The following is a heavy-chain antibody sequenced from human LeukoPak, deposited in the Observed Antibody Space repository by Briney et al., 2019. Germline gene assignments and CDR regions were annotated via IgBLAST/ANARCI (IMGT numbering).Heavy chain of an antibody. CDR1: GFTFSNYW. CDR2: ISSSSYI. J-gene: IGHJ6*03. Sequence: KTGGSLRLSCAASGFTFSNYWMHWVRHAPGKGLVWVSSISSSSYIYYADSVKGRFTISRDNAKNSLYLQMNSLRAEDTAVYYCARDPGCSSTSCYTFGYYYYYMDVWGKGTAVTVSS. D-gene: IGHD2-2*02. CDR3: ARDPGCSSTSCYTFGYYYYYMDV. V-gene: IGHV3-69-1*01.